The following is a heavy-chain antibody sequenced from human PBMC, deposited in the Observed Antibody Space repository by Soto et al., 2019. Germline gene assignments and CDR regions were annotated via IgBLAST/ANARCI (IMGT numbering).Heavy chain of an antibody. J-gene: IGHJ4*02. CDR2: ISGDGGST. CDR3: AKDMDLGDVGGGICYVH. CDR1: GFTFDDYA. V-gene: IGHV3-43*02. Sequence: GGSLRLSCAASGFTFDDYAMHWVRQAPGKGLEWVSLISGDGGSTYYADSVKGRFTISRDNSKNSLYLQMNSLRTEDPALYYCAKDMDLGDVGGGICYVHGGEGPVDSVSA. D-gene: IGHD2-15*01.